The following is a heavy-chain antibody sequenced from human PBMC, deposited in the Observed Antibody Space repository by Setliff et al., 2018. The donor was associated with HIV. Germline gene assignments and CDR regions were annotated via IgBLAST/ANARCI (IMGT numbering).Heavy chain of an antibody. J-gene: IGHJ4*02. CDR2: IKSKTDGGTT. CDR1: GFTFSDAW. D-gene: IGHD3-3*01. CDR3: TRDRRGSNSWSGYNGGFDY. V-gene: IGHV3-15*07. Sequence: PGGSLRLSCAASGFTFSDAWMNWFRQAPGKGLEWVGRIKSKTDGGTTDYAAPVKGRFTMSRDDSKNTMYLQMNSLTTEDTAVYFCTRDRRGSNSWSGYNGGFDYWGQGTLVTAPQ.